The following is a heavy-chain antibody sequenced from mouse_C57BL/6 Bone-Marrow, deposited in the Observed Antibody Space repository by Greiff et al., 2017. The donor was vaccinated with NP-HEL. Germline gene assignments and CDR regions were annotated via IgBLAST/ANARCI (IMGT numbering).Heavy chain of an antibody. CDR3: ARGLLQGGRDY. CDR2: INPSTGGT. Sequence: EVQLQQSGPELVKPGASVKISCKASGYSFTGYYMNWVKQSPEKSLEWIGEINPSTGGTTYNQKFKAKATLTVDKSSSTAYMQLKSLTSEDSAVYYCARGLLQGGRDYWGQGTTLTVSS. CDR1: GYSFTGYY. V-gene: IGHV1-42*01. D-gene: IGHD2-3*01. J-gene: IGHJ2*01.